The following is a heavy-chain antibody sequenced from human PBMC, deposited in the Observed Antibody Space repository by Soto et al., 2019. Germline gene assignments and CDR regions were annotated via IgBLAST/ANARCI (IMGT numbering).Heavy chain of an antibody. D-gene: IGHD3-16*01. Sequence: SETLSLTCADSVASISSYFWTWIRQPPGKGLEWIGEINYYGNTNYNPSLESRVIISLDTSKKQFSLKLNSVTAADTAVYYCARGPGISAARLKYWGPGTLVPVSS. J-gene: IGHJ4*02. V-gene: IGHV4-34*01. CDR3: ARGPGISAARLKY. CDR2: INYYGNT. CDR1: VASISSYF.